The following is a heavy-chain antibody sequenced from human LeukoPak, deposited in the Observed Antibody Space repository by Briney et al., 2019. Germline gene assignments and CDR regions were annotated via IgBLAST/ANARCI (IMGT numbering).Heavy chain of an antibody. CDR1: GYTFTGYY. D-gene: IGHD6-19*01. CDR3: ARDRSLDSSGWFLYGMDV. J-gene: IGHJ6*02. V-gene: IGHV1-2*02. CDR2: INPNSGGT. Sequence: ASVKVSCKASGYTFTGYYMHWVRQAPGQGLEWMEWINPNSGGTNYAQKFQGRVTMTRDTSISTAYMELSRLRSEDTAVYYCARDRSLDSSGWFLYGMDVWGQGTTVTVSS.